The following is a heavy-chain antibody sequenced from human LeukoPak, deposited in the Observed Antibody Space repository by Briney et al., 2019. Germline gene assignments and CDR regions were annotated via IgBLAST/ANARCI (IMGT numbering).Heavy chain of an antibody. CDR2: IWYDGSNK. V-gene: IGHV3-33*01. D-gene: IGHD2-2*02. CDR3: ARGGPSIPFDP. Sequence: PGGSLRLSCAASGFTFSSYGMHWVRQAPGKGLEWVAVIWYDGSNKYYADSVKGRFTISRDNSKNTLYLQMNSLRAEDTAVYYCARGGPSIPFDPWGQGTLVTVSS. J-gene: IGHJ5*02. CDR1: GFTFSSYG.